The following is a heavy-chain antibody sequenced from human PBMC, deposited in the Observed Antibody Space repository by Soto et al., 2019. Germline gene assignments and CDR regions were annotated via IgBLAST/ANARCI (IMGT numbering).Heavy chain of an antibody. J-gene: IGHJ6*02. CDR1: GYTFTSYA. CDR2: ISAGNGNT. D-gene: IGHD3-10*01. V-gene: IGHV1-3*01. Sequence: ASVKVSCKASGYTFTSYAMHWVRQAPGQRLEWMGWISAGNGNTKYSQKFQGRVTITRDTSASTAYMELSSLRSEDTAVYYCARYVNPSYGSGSYYPWRYYGMDVWGQGTTVTVSS. CDR3: ARYVNPSYGSGSYYPWRYYGMDV.